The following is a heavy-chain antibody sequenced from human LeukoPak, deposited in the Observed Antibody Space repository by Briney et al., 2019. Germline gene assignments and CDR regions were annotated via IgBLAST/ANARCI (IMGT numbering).Heavy chain of an antibody. CDR2: IYISGTI. Sequence: SETLSLTCTVSGGSISSYYWSWIRQPAGKGLEWIGRIYISGTINYNPSLKSRVTMSVDTSKNQFSLKLSSVTAADTAVYYCARDGRAIAFDIWGQGTMVTVSS. J-gene: IGHJ3*02. V-gene: IGHV4-4*07. CDR3: ARDGRAIAFDI. CDR1: GGSISSYY.